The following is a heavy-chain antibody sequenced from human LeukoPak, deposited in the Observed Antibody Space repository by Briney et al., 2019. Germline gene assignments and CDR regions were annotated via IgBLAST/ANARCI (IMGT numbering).Heavy chain of an antibody. D-gene: IGHD2-2*01. CDR3: AGDIRSTTYQAY. V-gene: IGHV3-53*01. Sequence: GGSLRLSCAASGFTVSSNYMSWVRQAPGKGLEWVSVIYSGGSTYYAESLKGRFTISRDNAKKSLYLQMDSLRAEDTAVYCCAGDIRSTTYQAYWGQGTLITVSS. J-gene: IGHJ4*02. CDR2: IYSGGST. CDR1: GFTVSSNY.